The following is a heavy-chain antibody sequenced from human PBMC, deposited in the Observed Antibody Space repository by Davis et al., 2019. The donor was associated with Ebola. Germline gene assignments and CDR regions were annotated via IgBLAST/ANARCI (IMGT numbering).Heavy chain of an antibody. D-gene: IGHD5-18*01. CDR3: ARDHGGGYSYGYRGYGVSYFDY. CDR1: GFTFSSYA. J-gene: IGHJ4*02. CDR2: ISYDGSNK. Sequence: GESLKISCAASGFTFSSYAMHWVRQAPGKGLEWVAVISYDGSNKYHADSVKGRFTISRDNSKNTLYLQMNSLRAEDTAVYYCARDHGGGYSYGYRGYGVSYFDYWGQGTLVTVSS. V-gene: IGHV3-30*04.